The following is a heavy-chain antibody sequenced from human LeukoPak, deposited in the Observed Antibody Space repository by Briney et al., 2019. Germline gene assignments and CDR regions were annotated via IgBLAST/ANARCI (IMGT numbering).Heavy chain of an antibody. CDR3: AREPLRGYSYGYGFYYYGMDV. V-gene: IGHV1-2*02. CDR1: GYTFTGYY. CDR2: INPNSGGT. Sequence: ASVKVSCKASGYTFTGYYMHWVRQAPGQGLEWMGWINPNSGGTNYAQKFRGRVTMTRDTSISTAYMELSRLRSDDTAVYYCAREPLRGYSYGYGFYYYGMDVWGQGTTVTVSS. D-gene: IGHD5-18*01. J-gene: IGHJ6*02.